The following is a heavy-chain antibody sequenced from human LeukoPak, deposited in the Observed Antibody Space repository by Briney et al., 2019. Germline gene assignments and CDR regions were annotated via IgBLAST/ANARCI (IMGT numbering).Heavy chain of an antibody. Sequence: SETLPLTCTVSGGSISSYYWSWIRQPPGKGLEWIGYMYYSGSTNYNPSLKSRVTISVDTSKNTAADTAVYYCSGSYLYYYYYYRNVWSKGTTVTISS. CDR2: MYYSGST. J-gene: IGHJ6*03. CDR3: YYRNV. V-gene: IGHV4-59*01. D-gene: IGHD1-26*01. CDR1: GGSISSYY.